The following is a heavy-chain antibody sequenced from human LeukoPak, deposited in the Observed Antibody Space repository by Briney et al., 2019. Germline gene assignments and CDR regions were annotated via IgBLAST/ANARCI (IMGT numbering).Heavy chain of an antibody. CDR2: ISAYNGNT. D-gene: IGHD3-10*01. J-gene: IGHJ5*02. CDR1: GYTFTSYG. V-gene: IGHV1-18*01. CDR3: ARDDPTPLWFGEPRNWFDP. Sequence: GASVKVSCKASGYTFTSYGISWVRQAPGQGLEWMGWISAYNGNTNYAQKLQDRVTMTTDTSTSTAYMELRSLRSDDTAVYYCARDDPTPLWFGEPRNWFDPWGQGTLVTVSS.